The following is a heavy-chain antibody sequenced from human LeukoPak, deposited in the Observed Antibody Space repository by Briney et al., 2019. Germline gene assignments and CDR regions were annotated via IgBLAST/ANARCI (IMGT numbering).Heavy chain of an antibody. D-gene: IGHD2-15*01. CDR3: ARPIGYCSGGSCLVAFDI. V-gene: IGHV4-34*01. Sequence: SGTLSLTCAVYGGSSSGYYWSWIRQPPGKGLEWIGEINHSGSTSYNPSLKSRVTISVDTSKNQFSLKLSSVTAADTAVYYCARPIGYCSGGSCLVAFDIWGQGTMVTVSS. CDR1: GGSSSGYY. J-gene: IGHJ3*02. CDR2: INHSGST.